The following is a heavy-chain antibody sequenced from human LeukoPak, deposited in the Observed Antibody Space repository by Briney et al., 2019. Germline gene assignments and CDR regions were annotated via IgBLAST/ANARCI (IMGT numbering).Heavy chain of an antibody. CDR2: IYSSGNT. D-gene: IGHD3-10*01. V-gene: IGHV3-66*01. CDR1: GFSVSSNH. Sequence: GGSLRLSCAASGFSVSSNHMSWVRQAPGKGLEWVSVIYSSGNTHYADSVKGRFTISRDNSKNTLYLQMNILRTEDTAVYYCAKEGTPHVSTWYDLWGQGTQVIVSS. J-gene: IGHJ5*02. CDR3: AKEGTPHVSTWYDL.